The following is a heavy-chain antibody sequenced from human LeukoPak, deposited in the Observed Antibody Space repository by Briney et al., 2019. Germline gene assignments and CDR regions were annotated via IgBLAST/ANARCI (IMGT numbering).Heavy chain of an antibody. V-gene: IGHV1-18*01. CDR1: GYTFTSHG. CDR2: IRPSTGDT. CDR3: ARVRDYLFDY. Sequence: GAPVKVSCKASGYTFTSHGISWVRQAPGQGLEWMGWIRPSTGDTDYALNLQGRVTMTTDTSTSTAYMELRSLRSDDTAVYYCARVRDYLFDYWGQGTLVTVSS. J-gene: IGHJ4*02. D-gene: IGHD2/OR15-2a*01.